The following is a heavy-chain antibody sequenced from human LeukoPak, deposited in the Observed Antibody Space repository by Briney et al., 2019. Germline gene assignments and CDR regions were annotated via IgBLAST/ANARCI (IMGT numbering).Heavy chain of an antibody. CDR2: INHSGST. V-gene: IGHV4-34*01. CDR1: GFTFSNAW. CDR3: ARGRLHDSSGYYWDY. D-gene: IGHD3-22*01. J-gene: IGHJ4*02. Sequence: GSLRLSCAASGFTFSNAWMSWIRQPPGKGLEWIGEINHSGSTNYNPSLKSRVTISVDTSKNQFSLKLSSVTAADTAVYYCARGRLHDSSGYYWDYWGQGTLVTVSS.